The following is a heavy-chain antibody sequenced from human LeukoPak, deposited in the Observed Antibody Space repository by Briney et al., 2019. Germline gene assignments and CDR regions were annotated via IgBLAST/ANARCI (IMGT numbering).Heavy chain of an antibody. CDR2: IRNKADGYNP. CDR3: GDLGSAGTDH. CDR1: GFTFSDHY. D-gene: IGHD3-10*01. Sequence: PGGSLRLSCAASGFTFSDHYMDWVRQAPGQGLEWVGLIRNKADGYNPIYAASVKGRFTISRDDSKNSVYLQMDSLKTEDTAVYYCGDLGSAGTDHWGQGTLVTVSS. J-gene: IGHJ4*02. V-gene: IGHV3-72*01.